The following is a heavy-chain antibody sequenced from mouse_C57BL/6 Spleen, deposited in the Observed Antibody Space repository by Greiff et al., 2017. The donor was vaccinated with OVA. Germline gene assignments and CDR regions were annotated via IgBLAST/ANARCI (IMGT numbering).Heavy chain of an antibody. Sequence: EVKVEESGGGLVQPGGSMKLSCAASGFTFSDAWMDWVRQSPEKGLEWVAEIRHNANNHATYYAVSVKGRFTISRADSTRSVYLQMNSVRAEDTGMNYGTKNYAMDYWGQGTSVTVSS. CDR3: TKNYAMDY. CDR2: IRHNANNHAT. CDR1: GFTFSDAW. J-gene: IGHJ4*01. V-gene: IGHV6-6*01.